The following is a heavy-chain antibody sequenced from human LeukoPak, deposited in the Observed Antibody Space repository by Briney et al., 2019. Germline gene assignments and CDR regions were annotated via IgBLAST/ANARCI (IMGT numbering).Heavy chain of an antibody. Sequence: GRSLRLSCSASGFTFSNYGMHWVRQAPGKGLEWLADISSDGSHKFYGDSVTGRFTISRDNSKNTLYLQMNSLRPEDTAVYYCAKDPGHCSGGSCYSILDYWGQGTLVTVSS. D-gene: IGHD2-15*01. CDR3: AKDPGHCSGGSCYSILDY. CDR1: GFTFSNYG. V-gene: IGHV3-30*18. CDR2: ISSDGSHK. J-gene: IGHJ4*02.